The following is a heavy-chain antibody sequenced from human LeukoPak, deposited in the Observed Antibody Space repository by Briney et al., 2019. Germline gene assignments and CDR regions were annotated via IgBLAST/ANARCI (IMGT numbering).Heavy chain of an antibody. V-gene: IGHV3-23*01. D-gene: IGHD3-3*01. CDR3: AKLPWSGYYSGIGT. J-gene: IGHJ4*02. CDR2: LSHRGTST. Sequence: QPGGSLILSCAASGFTFSIYVMSWVRQAPGKGLEWVSGLSHRGTSTYYADSVKGRFTISRDNSKNMLYLQMNSLRVDDTAVYYCAKLPWSGYYSGIGTWGQGTLVTVSS. CDR1: GFTFSIYV.